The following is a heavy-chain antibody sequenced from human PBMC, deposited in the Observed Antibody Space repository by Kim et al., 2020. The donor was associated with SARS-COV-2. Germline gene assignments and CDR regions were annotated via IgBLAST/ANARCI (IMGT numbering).Heavy chain of an antibody. CDR2: K. Sequence: KYYADSVKGRFTISRDNSKNTLYLQMNSLRAEDTAVYYCAKGTVSGDLSDWGQGTLVTVSS. J-gene: IGHJ4*02. D-gene: IGHD4-17*01. V-gene: IGHV3-30*02. CDR3: AKGTVSGDLSD.